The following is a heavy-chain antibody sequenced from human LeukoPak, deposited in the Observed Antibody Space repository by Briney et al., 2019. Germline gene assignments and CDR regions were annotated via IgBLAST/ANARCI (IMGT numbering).Heavy chain of an antibody. CDR2: IYYRGST. V-gene: IGHV4-59*12. D-gene: IGHD1-7*01. CDR3: ARDSGYNWNYVFDY. J-gene: IGHJ4*02. Sequence: SETLSLTCTVSGGSMSSFYWGWIRQPPGKGLEWIGYIYYRGSTDYNPSLKSRVTISVDTSKNQFSLKLTSVTAADTAVYYCARDSGYNWNYVFDYWGQGTLVTVSS. CDR1: GGSMSSFY.